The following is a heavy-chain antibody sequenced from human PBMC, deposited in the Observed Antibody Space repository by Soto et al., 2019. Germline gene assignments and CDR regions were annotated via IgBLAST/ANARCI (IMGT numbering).Heavy chain of an antibody. CDR3: ARAYYYDSSGYSEFDY. J-gene: IGHJ4*02. D-gene: IGHD3-22*01. V-gene: IGHV1-69*13. Sequence: GASVKVSCKASGGTFSSYAISWLRQAPGQGLEWMGGIIPIFGTANYAQKFQGRVTITADESTSTAYMELSSLGSEDTAVYYCARAYYYDSSGYSEFDYWGQGTLVTVSS. CDR2: IIPIFGTA. CDR1: GGTFSSYA.